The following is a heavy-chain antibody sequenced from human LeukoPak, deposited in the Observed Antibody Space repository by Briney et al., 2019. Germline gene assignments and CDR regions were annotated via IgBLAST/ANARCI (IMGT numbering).Heavy chain of an antibody. CDR3: ARHMGDQWATRPRYFDY. V-gene: IGHV5-51*01. Sequence: GESLKISCKGSGYSFTSYWIGWVRQMPGKGLEWMGIIYPGDSDTRYSPSFQGQVTISADKSISTAYLQWSSLKASDTAMYYCARHMGDQWATRPRYFDYWGQGTLVTVSS. CDR2: IYPGDSDT. D-gene: IGHD5-12*01. CDR1: GYSFTSYW. J-gene: IGHJ4*02.